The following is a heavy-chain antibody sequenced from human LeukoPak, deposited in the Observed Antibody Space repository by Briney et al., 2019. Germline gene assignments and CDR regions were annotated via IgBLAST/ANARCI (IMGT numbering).Heavy chain of an antibody. Sequence: GGSLRLSCAASGFTFSSYAMSWVRQAPGKGLEWVSAISGSGGSTYYADSVKGRFTISRDNSKNTLYLQMNSLRAEDTAVYYCAKVPNYYDSSGYYSIFDYWGQGTLVTVSS. J-gene: IGHJ4*02. CDR1: GFTFSSYA. V-gene: IGHV3-23*01. CDR3: AKVPNYYDSSGYYSIFDY. D-gene: IGHD3-22*01. CDR2: ISGSGGST.